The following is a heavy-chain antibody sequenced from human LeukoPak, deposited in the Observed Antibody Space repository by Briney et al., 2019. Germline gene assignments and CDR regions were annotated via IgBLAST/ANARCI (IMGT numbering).Heavy chain of an antibody. CDR1: GGSFSGYY. J-gene: IGHJ3*02. D-gene: IGHD1-26*01. CDR2: INHSGST. Sequence: SETLSLTCAVYGGSFSGYYWSWIRQPPGKGLEWIGEINHSGSTNYNPSLKSRVTMSVDTSKNQFSLKLSSVTAADTAVYYCARGVGGSYYDAFDIWGQGTMVTVSS. CDR3: ARGVGGSYYDAFDI. V-gene: IGHV4-34*01.